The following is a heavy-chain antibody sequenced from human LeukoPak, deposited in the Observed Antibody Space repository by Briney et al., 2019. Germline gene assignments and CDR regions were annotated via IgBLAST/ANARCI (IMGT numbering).Heavy chain of an antibody. CDR3: ARSGSSYDGSQSWFDY. J-gene: IGHJ4*02. Sequence: GGSLRLSCAASRLTFSSYSMNWVRQAPGKGLEWISYISSGSSTIYYADSVKGRFTISRDNAKNSLYLHLSSLRAEDTAVYYCARSGSSYDGSQSWFDYWGQGTLVTVSS. D-gene: IGHD3-22*01. CDR2: ISSGSSTI. CDR1: RLTFSSYS. V-gene: IGHV3-48*01.